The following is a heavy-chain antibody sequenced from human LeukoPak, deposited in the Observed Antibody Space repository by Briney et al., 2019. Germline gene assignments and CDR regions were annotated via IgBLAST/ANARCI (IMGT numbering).Heavy chain of an antibody. CDR3: ARGGVQLWP. V-gene: IGHV3-53*04. D-gene: IGHD1-1*01. Sequence: PGGSLRLSCAASGFTVGNDYMSWVRQAPGKGLEWVSVIYSDGSTYYADFVQGRFTISRHNSKNTLYLEMNSLRADDTAVYYCARGGVQLWPWGQGTLVTVSS. CDR1: GFTVGNDY. CDR2: IYSDGST. J-gene: IGHJ5*02.